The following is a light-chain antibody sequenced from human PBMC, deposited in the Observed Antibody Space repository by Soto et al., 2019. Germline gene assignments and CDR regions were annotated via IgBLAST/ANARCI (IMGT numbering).Light chain of an antibody. CDR3: SLYTSENTYV. CDR1: SSNIGGNS. V-gene: IGLV2-18*01. Sequence: QSVLTQPPSVSAAPGQKVTISCSGSSSNIGGNSVSWYQQLPGTAPKLLIYEARNRPSGVPDRFSGSKSGNTASLTISGLQAADEADYYCSLYTSENTYVFGTGTKVTVL. CDR2: EAR. J-gene: IGLJ1*01.